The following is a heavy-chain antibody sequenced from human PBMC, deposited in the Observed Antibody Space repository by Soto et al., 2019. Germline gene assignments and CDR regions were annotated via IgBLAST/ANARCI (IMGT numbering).Heavy chain of an antibody. CDR3: ARGGNIVATVQYYYYYYGMDV. CDR2: IYHSGST. V-gene: IGHV4-4*02. Sequence: SETLSLTCAVSGGSISSSNWWSWVRQPPGKGLEWIGEIYHSGSTNYNPSLKSRVTISVDKSKNQFSLKLSSVTAADTAVYYCARGGNIVATVQYYYYYYGMDVWGQGTTVTVSS. CDR1: GGSISSSNW. D-gene: IGHD5-12*01. J-gene: IGHJ6*02.